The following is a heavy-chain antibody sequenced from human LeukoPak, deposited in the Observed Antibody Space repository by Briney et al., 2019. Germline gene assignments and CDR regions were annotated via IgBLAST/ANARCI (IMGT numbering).Heavy chain of an antibody. CDR3: VRETGDVVDEGECFQH. D-gene: IGHD2-2*01. Sequence: ASVKVSCKASGYTFTGYAMNWVRQAPGQGLEWMGWINTNTGNPTYAQGFTGRFAFSLDTSVSTAYLQISSLKAEDTAMYYCVRETGDVVDEGECFQHWGQGTLVTVSS. CDR1: GYTFTGYA. J-gene: IGHJ1*01. V-gene: IGHV7-4-1*02. CDR2: INTNTGNP.